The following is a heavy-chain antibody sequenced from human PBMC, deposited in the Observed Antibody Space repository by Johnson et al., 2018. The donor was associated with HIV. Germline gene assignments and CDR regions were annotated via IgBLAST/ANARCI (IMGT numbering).Heavy chain of an antibody. V-gene: IGHV3-30*03. J-gene: IGHJ3*02. Sequence: QVQLVESGGGVVQPGRSLRLSCAASGFTFSNYGMHWVRQAPGKGLEWVAVISYDGSNEYYAEFVKGRFTISRDNSKNTLYRQMTSLGAGDTAVYYCARHKGQQYDTFDIWGQGTMVTVSS. CDR1: GFTFSNYG. D-gene: IGHD6-13*01. CDR3: ARHKGQQYDTFDI. CDR2: ISYDGSNE.